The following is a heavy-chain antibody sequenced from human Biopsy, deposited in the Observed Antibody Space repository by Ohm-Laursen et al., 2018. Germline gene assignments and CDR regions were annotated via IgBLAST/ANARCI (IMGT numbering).Heavy chain of an antibody. CDR3: VKSAYSSGFWEASDY. J-gene: IGHJ4*02. CDR2: ISWSSGTI. CDR1: GFRFYDYA. Sequence: SLRLSCAASGFRFYDYAMQWVRQAPGKGLEWVSGISWSSGTIGYADSVKGRFTVSRDNTKNSLFLQMNSLRVEDTALYYCVKSAYSSGFWEASDYWGQGTLVTVSS. D-gene: IGHD6-19*01. V-gene: IGHV3-9*01.